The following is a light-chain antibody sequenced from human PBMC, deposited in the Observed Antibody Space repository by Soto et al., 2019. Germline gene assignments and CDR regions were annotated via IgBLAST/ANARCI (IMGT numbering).Light chain of an antibody. Sequence: EIVLTQSPGTLSLSPGERATLSCRASQSVGSNYLAWYQQTPGQAPRLLIHGASTRATGIPDRFSGSGSGTYFTLTLSRLESEDSALYYCHQYASSPLTFGQGTRLEIK. CDR1: QSVGSNY. CDR3: HQYASSPLT. J-gene: IGKJ5*01. CDR2: GAS. V-gene: IGKV3-20*01.